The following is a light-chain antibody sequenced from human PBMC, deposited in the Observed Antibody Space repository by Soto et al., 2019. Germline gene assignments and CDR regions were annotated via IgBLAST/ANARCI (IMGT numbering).Light chain of an antibody. J-gene: IGKJ4*01. V-gene: IGKV3-11*01. CDR1: QSVSNY. CDR3: QQYSLSPLT. CDR2: DAS. Sequence: FVVTQSPDTLSLSPGETATLSCRASQSVSNYLAWYQQKPGQAPRLLIYDASNRATGIPARFSGDGSGTDFTLNISRLEPEDFAVYYCQQYSLSPLTFGGGTKVDIK.